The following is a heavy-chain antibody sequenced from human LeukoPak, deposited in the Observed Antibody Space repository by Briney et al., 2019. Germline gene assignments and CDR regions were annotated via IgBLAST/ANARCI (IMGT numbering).Heavy chain of an antibody. V-gene: IGHV3-23*01. CDR3: AKASIVGTTNPGF. D-gene: IGHD1-26*01. CDR1: GFTFNTHA. CDR2: ISDSGTRT. J-gene: IGHJ4*02. Sequence: GGSLRLSCAASGFTFNTHAMTWVRQAPGKGLEWVSVISDSGTRTYYADSVKGRFTISRDNSKNTLYLEMNSLRAEDTALYYCAKASIVGTTNPGFWGQGTLVTVSS.